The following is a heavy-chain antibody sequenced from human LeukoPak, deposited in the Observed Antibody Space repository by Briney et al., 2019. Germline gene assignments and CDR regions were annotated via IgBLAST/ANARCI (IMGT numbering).Heavy chain of an antibody. CDR1: GPTFSSYA. D-gene: IGHD3-22*01. V-gene: IGHV3-23*01. Sequence: GGSLRLSCAASGPTFSSYAMSWVRQGPGKGLEWVSAISNSGGSTYYADSVKGRFTISKDNSKNTLYLEMNSLSAEDTAVYYCAKKASSGYYYAFDYWGQGTLVTVSS. CDR2: ISNSGGST. CDR3: AKKASSGYYYAFDY. J-gene: IGHJ4*02.